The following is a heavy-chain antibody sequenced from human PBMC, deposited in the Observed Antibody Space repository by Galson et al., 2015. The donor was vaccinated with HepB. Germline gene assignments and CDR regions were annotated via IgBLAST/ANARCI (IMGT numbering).Heavy chain of an antibody. J-gene: IGHJ6*02. CDR3: ARGGPRRGFYYYGLDV. Sequence: LRLSCAASGFTFSRYSINWVRQAPGKGLEWVSSFSDSSPYIYYADSVKGRFTVSRDNAKNSLFLQMNGLRAEDTAVYYCARGGPRRGFYYYGLDVWGQGTTVTVSS. CDR1: GFTFSRYS. CDR2: FSDSSPYI. V-gene: IGHV3-21*01.